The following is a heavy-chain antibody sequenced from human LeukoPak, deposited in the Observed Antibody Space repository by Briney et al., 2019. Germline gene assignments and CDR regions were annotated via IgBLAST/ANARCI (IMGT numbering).Heavy chain of an antibody. D-gene: IGHD1-7*01. Sequence: GGSLRLSCAASGFTFSSYAMSRVRQAPGKGLEWVSAISGSGGSTYYADSVKGRFTISRDNSKNTLYLQMNSLRAEDTAVYYCAKGDNWNYVLSFDYWGQGTLVTVSS. CDR1: GFTFSSYA. J-gene: IGHJ4*02. V-gene: IGHV3-23*01. CDR3: AKGDNWNYVLSFDY. CDR2: ISGSGGST.